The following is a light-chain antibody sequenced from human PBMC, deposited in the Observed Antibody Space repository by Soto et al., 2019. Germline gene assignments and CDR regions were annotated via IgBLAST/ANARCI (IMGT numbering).Light chain of an antibody. Sequence: EIMLTQSPATLSLSPGERATHSCRASQSVSSYLAWYQQKPGQAPRLLIYDASNRATGIPARFSGSGSGTDFTLTISSLEPEDFAVYYCHQRSNWPLTFGGGTKVDI. CDR3: HQRSNWPLT. J-gene: IGKJ4*01. CDR2: DAS. CDR1: QSVSSY. V-gene: IGKV3-11*01.